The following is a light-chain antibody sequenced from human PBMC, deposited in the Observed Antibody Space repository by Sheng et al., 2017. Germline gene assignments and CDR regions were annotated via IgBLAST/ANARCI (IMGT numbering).Light chain of an antibody. CDR2: DVS. CDR1: THDVGGYNY. V-gene: IGLV2-14*03. CDR3: SSYTSSSTYV. Sequence: QSALTQPASVSGSPGQSITISCTGTTHDVGGYNYVSWYQQHPGKAPKLMIYDVSNRPSGVSNRFSGSKSGNTASLTISGLQAEDEADYYCSSYTSSSTYVFGTGTKVTVL. J-gene: IGLJ1*01.